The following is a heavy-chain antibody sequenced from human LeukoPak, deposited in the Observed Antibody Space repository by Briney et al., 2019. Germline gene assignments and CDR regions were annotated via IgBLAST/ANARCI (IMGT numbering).Heavy chain of an antibody. CDR2: IYYSGST. Sequence: PPETLSLTCTVSGGSISSYYWSWIRQPPGKGLEWIGYIYYSGSTNYNPSLKSRVTISVDTSKNQFSLKLSSVTAADTAVYYCARDRGFMVRGSRRGYDDYYYYMDVWGKGTTVTISS. J-gene: IGHJ6*03. CDR1: GGSISSYY. D-gene: IGHD3-10*01. V-gene: IGHV4-59*08. CDR3: ARDRGFMVRGSRRGYDDYYYYMDV.